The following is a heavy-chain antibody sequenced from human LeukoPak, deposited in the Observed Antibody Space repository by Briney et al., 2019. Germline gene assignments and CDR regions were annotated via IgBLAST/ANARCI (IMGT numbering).Heavy chain of an antibody. Sequence: GGSLRLSCAASGFTFSSYRMHWVRQAPGKGLVWVSRINSDGSSTSYADSVKGRFTISRDNAKNTLYLQMNSLRAEDTAVYYCARDAMVRGVNCDAFDIWGQGTMVTVSS. V-gene: IGHV3-74*01. D-gene: IGHD3-10*01. CDR1: GFTFSSYR. CDR3: ARDAMVRGVNCDAFDI. J-gene: IGHJ3*02. CDR2: INSDGSST.